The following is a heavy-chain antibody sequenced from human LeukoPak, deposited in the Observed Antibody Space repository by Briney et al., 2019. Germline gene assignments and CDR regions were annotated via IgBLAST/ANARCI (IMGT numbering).Heavy chain of an antibody. CDR3: ARGNHDYGLDY. Sequence: TSETLSLTCTVSGGSISSYYWSWIRQPPGKGLEWIGYIYYSGSTNYNPSLKSRVTISVDTSKDQFSLKLSSVTAADTAVYYCARGNHDYGLDYWGQGTLVTVSS. V-gene: IGHV4-59*01. J-gene: IGHJ4*02. CDR2: IYYSGST. CDR1: GGSISSYY. D-gene: IGHD4-17*01.